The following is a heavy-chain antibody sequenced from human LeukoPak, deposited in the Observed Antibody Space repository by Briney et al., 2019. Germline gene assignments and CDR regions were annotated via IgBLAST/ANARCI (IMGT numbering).Heavy chain of an antibody. J-gene: IGHJ4*02. Sequence: GESLKISFKGSGYSFTSYWIGWVRQMPGKGLEWMGIIYPGDSDTRYSPSFQGQVTISADKSISTAYPQWSSLKASDTAMYYCARAPYGSGILFDYWGQGTLVTVSS. CDR3: ARAPYGSGILFDY. D-gene: IGHD3-10*01. V-gene: IGHV5-51*01. CDR1: GYSFTSYW. CDR2: IYPGDSDT.